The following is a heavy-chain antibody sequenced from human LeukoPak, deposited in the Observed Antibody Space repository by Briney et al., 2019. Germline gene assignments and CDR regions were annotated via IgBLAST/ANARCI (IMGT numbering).Heavy chain of an antibody. CDR3: ARGYCADHICCYFDF. Sequence: GASVKVSCKTSGYAFTTYALSWVRQAPGQGLEWLGWIDTNTGNPTYAPDFRGRFVFSLDTAAFTPFRTAFLEVSGLRPDDTAFYYCARGYCADHICCYFDFWGQGTLVTVSS. CDR2: IDTNTGNP. J-gene: IGHJ4*03. D-gene: IGHD2-15*01. CDR1: GYAFTTYA. V-gene: IGHV7-4-1*02.